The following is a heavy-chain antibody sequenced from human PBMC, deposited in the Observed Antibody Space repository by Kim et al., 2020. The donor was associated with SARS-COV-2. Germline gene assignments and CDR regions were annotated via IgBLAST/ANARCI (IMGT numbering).Heavy chain of an antibody. CDR3: TRDGGGITMVRFGSFTFTVTPSGMDV. D-gene: IGHD3-10*01. CDR2: IRSKAYGGTT. CDR1: GFTFGDYA. Sequence: GGSLRLSCTASGFTFGDYAMSWFRQAPGKGLEWVGFIRSKAYGGTTEYAASVKGRFTISRDDSKSIAYLQMNSLKTEDTAVYYCTRDGGGITMVRFGSFTFTVTPSGMDVWGQGTTVTVSS. V-gene: IGHV3-49*03. J-gene: IGHJ6*02.